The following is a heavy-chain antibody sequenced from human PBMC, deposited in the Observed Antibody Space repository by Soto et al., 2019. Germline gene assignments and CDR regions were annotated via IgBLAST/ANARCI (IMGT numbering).Heavy chain of an antibody. CDR3: ARLEGLATISYYFDF. J-gene: IGHJ4*02. Sequence: PSETLSLTCNASGGSITSSGSAWGWIRQSPGKGLEWIGTIDYSGNIYYIPSLESRITISVDTSKNQISLKLSSVTAADTAVYFCARLEGLATISYYFDFWGPGALVTVSS. CDR1: GGSITSSGSA. CDR2: IDYSGNI. V-gene: IGHV4-39*01. D-gene: IGHD3-9*01.